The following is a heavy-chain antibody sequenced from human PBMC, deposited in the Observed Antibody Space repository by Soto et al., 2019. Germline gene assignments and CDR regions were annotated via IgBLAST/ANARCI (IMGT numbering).Heavy chain of an antibody. CDR1: GFSFDDYT. Sequence: EVQLVESGGVVVQPGGSLRLSCAASGFSFDDYTMHWVRQAPGKGLEWVSLISWDGYNTYYADSVKGRFTISRDKSTNYLYLQMNSLRTVDTAVYYCAKDNGLVGGKDYWGQGTLVTVSS. V-gene: IGHV3-43*01. D-gene: IGHD1-26*01. CDR2: ISWDGYNT. CDR3: AKDNGLVGGKDY. J-gene: IGHJ4*02.